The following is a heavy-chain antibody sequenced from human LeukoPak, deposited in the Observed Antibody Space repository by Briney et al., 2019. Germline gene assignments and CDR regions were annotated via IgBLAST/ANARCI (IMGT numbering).Heavy chain of an antibody. CDR3: ARGPRVQRFDY. CDR1: GYTFNTYY. Sequence: ASVKVSCKASGYTFNTYYIHWVRQAPGQGLEWMGLINPGGGDTSYAQNLQGRVTMTRDTSTSTVYLELSNLRSEDTAVYYCARGPRVQRFDYSGQGTLVTVSS. D-gene: IGHD1-1*01. CDR2: INPGGGDT. J-gene: IGHJ4*02. V-gene: IGHV1-46*02.